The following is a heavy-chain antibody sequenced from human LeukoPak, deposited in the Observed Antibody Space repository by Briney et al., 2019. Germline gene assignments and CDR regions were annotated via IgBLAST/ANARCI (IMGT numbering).Heavy chain of an antibody. Sequence: SETLSLTCTVSGGSISSYYWSWIRQPPGKGLEWIGYIYYSGSTNYNPSLKSRVTISVDTSKNQFSLKLSSVTAADTAVYYCARHVSGPLDAFDIWGQGTMVTVSS. CDR2: IYYSGST. CDR3: ARHVSGPLDAFDI. CDR1: GGSISSYY. D-gene: IGHD2/OR15-2a*01. J-gene: IGHJ3*02. V-gene: IGHV4-59*08.